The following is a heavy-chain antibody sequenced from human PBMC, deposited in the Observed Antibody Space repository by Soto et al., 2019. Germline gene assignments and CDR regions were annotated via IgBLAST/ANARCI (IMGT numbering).Heavy chain of an antibody. Sequence: ASVKVSCKASGYTFTGYYMHWVRQAPGQGLEWMGWINPNSGGTNYAQKFQGRVTMTRDTSISTAYMELSRLRSDDTAVYYCARLLRYCSSTSCHNWFDPWGQGTLVTVSS. J-gene: IGHJ5*02. CDR1: GYTFTGYY. V-gene: IGHV1-2*02. CDR2: INPNSGGT. CDR3: ARLLRYCSSTSCHNWFDP. D-gene: IGHD2-2*01.